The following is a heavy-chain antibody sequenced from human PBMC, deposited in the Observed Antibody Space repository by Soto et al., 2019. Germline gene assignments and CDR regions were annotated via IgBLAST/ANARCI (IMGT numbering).Heavy chain of an antibody. V-gene: IGHV4-59*08. J-gene: IGHJ2*01. D-gene: IGHD4-17*01. CDR3: ARRFYGGAYWYFDL. Sequence: QVQLQESGPGLVKPSETLSLTCAVSGGSISSHYWSWIRQPPGKGLEWIGYIHYSGTTNYSPSLKGRVTMSLDTSNHQFSLNLRSVTAADTAVYYCARRFYGGAYWYFDLWGRGTLVTVSS. CDR2: IHYSGTT. CDR1: GGSISSHY.